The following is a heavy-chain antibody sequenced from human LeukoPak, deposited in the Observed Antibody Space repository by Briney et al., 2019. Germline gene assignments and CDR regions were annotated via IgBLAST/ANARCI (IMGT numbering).Heavy chain of an antibody. V-gene: IGHV3-33*01. CDR1: GFTFTSYG. Sequence: GSLRLSCAASGFTFTSYGMHRVRQAPGKGLEWVAVIWYDGSNKYYVDSVKGRFTISRDNSKNTLYLQMNSLRAEDTAVYYCARQYYDILTGWGDAFDIWGQGTMVTVTS. D-gene: IGHD3-9*01. J-gene: IGHJ3*02. CDR2: IWYDGSNK. CDR3: ARQYYDILTGWGDAFDI.